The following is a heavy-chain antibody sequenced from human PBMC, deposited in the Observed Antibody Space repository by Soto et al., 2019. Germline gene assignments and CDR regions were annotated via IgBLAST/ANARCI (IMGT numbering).Heavy chain of an antibody. CDR1: GYTFTSYG. V-gene: IGHV1-18*04. J-gene: IGHJ6*02. Sequence: QVQLVQSGAEVKKPGASVKVSCKASGYTFTSYGISWVRQAPGQGLEWMGWISAYNGNTNYAQKLQGRVTMTTDTSTSTDYMELRSLRSDDTAVYYCAWGGVYDYVWGSYPYYYYYGMDVWGQGTTVTVSS. D-gene: IGHD3-16*01. CDR2: ISAYNGNT. CDR3: AWGGVYDYVWGSYPYYYYYGMDV.